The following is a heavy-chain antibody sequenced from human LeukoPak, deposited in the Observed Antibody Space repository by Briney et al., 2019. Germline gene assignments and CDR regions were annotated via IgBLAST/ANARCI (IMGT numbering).Heavy chain of an antibody. V-gene: IGHV3-30*18. CDR2: ILYDGSNK. CDR3: AKGLAVAGHFDY. Sequence: GGSLRLSCAASGFTFSTSAMHWVRQAPGKGLEWVAVILYDGSNKYYGDSVKGRFTISRDNSKNTLYLQMNSLRAEDTAVYYCAKGLAVAGHFDYWGQGTLVTVSS. CDR1: GFTFSTSA. D-gene: IGHD6-19*01. J-gene: IGHJ4*02.